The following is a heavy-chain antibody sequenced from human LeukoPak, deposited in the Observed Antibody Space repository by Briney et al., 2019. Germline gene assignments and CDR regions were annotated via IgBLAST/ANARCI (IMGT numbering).Heavy chain of an antibody. CDR2: ISYDGSNK. CDR3: AKDLAPSRYYYDGSGPFD. V-gene: IGHV3-30*18. CDR1: GFSVNTNY. Sequence: GGSLRLSCAASGFSVNTNYMSWVRQAPGKGLEWVAVISYDGSNKYYADSVKGRFTISRDNSKNTLYLQMNSLRAEDTAVYYCAKDLAPSRYYYDGSGPFDWGQGTLVTVSS. D-gene: IGHD3-22*01. J-gene: IGHJ4*02.